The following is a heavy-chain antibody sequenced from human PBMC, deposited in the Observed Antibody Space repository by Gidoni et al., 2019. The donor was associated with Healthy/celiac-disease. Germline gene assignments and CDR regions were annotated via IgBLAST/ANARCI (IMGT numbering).Heavy chain of an antibody. CDR1: GYTFTIYG. V-gene: IGHV1-18*01. Sequence: QVQLVQSGAEVKKPGASVKCSLKASGYTFTIYGIIWVRQAPGQGLEWMVWIRAYNGNTNYEQKLQGRVNMTKDTSTSTAYMELRSLRADDTVVYYCARGYGSAPSGPWGQGTLVTVSS. J-gene: IGHJ5*02. CDR3: ARGYGSAPSGP. CDR2: IRAYNGNT. D-gene: IGHD3-10*01.